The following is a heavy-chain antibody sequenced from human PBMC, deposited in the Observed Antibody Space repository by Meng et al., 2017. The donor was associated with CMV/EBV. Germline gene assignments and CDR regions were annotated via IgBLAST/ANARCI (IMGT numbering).Heavy chain of an antibody. Sequence: AGSLRLSCAVYGGSFSGYYWSWIRQPPGKGLEWIGEINHSGSTNYNPSLKSRVTISVDTSKNQFSLKLSSVAAADTAVYYCARGKVDIVNWGQGTLVTVSS. V-gene: IGHV4-34*01. D-gene: IGHD5-12*01. CDR3: ARGKVDIVN. CDR2: INHSGST. J-gene: IGHJ4*02. CDR1: GGSFSGYY.